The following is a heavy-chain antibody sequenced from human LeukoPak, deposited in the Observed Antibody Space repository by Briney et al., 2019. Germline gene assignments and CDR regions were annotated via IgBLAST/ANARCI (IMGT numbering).Heavy chain of an antibody. CDR1: GFTFSSYA. Sequence: PGGSLGLSCAASGFTFSSYAMHWVRQAPGKGLEWVAVISYDGSNKYYADSVKGRFTISRDNSKNTLYLQMNSLRAEDTAVYYCAKDDTGSYGKLGDYWGQGTLVTVSS. CDR3: AKDDTGSYGKLGDY. CDR2: ISYDGSNK. D-gene: IGHD5-18*01. J-gene: IGHJ4*02. V-gene: IGHV3-30*04.